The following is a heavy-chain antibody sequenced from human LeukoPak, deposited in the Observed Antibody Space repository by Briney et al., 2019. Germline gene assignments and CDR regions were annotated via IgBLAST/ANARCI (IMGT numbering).Heavy chain of an antibody. V-gene: IGHV4-4*07. J-gene: IGHJ5*02. CDR2: VYVTGST. CDR3: ARDRQWLVDH. D-gene: IGHD6-19*01. CDR1: GDSISSYY. Sequence: KPSETLSLTCPVPGDSISSYYWSWIRQPAGKGLEWIGRVYVTGSTNLNPALQSRVTMSVDTSKNQFSLKLTSVTAADTAVYYCARDRQWLVDHWGQGTLVTVSS.